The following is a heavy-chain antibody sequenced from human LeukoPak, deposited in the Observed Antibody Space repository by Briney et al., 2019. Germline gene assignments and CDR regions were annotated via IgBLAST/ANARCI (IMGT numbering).Heavy chain of an antibody. V-gene: IGHV4-61*02. CDR2: IYTSGST. CDR3: ARERRDGYKVYFDY. Sequence: PSETLSLTCTVSGGSINSSSFYWSWIRQPAGKGLEWIGRIYTSGSTNCNPSLKSRVTISVDTSKNQFSLRLSSVTAADTAVYYCARERRDGYKVYFDYWGQGTLITVSS. D-gene: IGHD5-24*01. CDR1: GGSINSSSFY. J-gene: IGHJ4*02.